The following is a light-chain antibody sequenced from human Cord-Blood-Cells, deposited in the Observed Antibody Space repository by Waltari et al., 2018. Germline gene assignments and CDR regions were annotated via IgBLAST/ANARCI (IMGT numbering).Light chain of an antibody. J-gene: IGKJ1*01. Sequence: DIQMTQSPSFLSASVGDRVTITCRASQSISSYLNLYQQKPGKAPKLLIYAASSLQSGVPSRFSGSGSGTDFTLTISSLQPEDFATYYCQQSYSTPPTFGQGTKVEIK. V-gene: IGKV1-39*01. CDR3: QQSYSTPPT. CDR1: QSISSY. CDR2: AAS.